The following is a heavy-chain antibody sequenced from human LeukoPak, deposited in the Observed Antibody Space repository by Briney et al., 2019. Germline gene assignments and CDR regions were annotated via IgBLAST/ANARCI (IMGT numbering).Heavy chain of an antibody. CDR2: ISLYNAKT. V-gene: IGHV1-18*01. J-gene: IGHJ1*01. CDR3: ARLGVAGDPSSAEYLQH. D-gene: IGHD6-19*01. CDR1: GYTFTSYA. Sequence: ASVKVSCKASGYTFTSYAISWGRQAPGQGLDWMGWISLYNAKTNYAQKMQGRVTMTTDTSTSTAYMELMSLRSDDTAVYYCARLGVAGDPSSAEYLQHWGQGTLVTVSS.